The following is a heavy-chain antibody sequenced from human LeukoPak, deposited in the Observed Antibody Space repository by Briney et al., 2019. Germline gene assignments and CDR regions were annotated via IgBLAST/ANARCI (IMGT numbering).Heavy chain of an antibody. Sequence: PSETLSLTCTVSGGSISSSSYYWGWIRQPPGKGLEWIGSIYYSGSTYYNPSLKSRVTISVDTSKNQFSLKLSSVTAADTAVYYCARFPDMWYFDWLGFDYWGQGTLVTVSS. J-gene: IGHJ4*02. CDR3: ARFPDMWYFDWLGFDY. CDR2: IYYSGST. CDR1: GGSISSSSYY. V-gene: IGHV4-39*01. D-gene: IGHD3-9*01.